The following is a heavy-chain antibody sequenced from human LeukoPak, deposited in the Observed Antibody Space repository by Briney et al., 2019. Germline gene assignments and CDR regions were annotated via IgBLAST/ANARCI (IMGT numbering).Heavy chain of an antibody. CDR2: IIPILGIA. D-gene: IGHD3-3*01. Sequence: SVKVSCKASGGTFSSYAISWVRQAPGQGLEWMGRIIPILGIANYAQKFQGRVTITADKSTSTAYMELSSLRSEDTAVCYCASMSTYYDFWSGYSAAREYFDYWGQGTLVTVSS. V-gene: IGHV1-69*04. CDR3: ASMSTYYDFWSGYSAAREYFDY. CDR1: GGTFSSYA. J-gene: IGHJ4*02.